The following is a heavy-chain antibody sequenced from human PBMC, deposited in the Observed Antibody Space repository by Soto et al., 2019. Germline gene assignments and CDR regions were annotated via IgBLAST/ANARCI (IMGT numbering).Heavy chain of an antibody. V-gene: IGHV4-34*01. Sequence: QVQLQQWGAGLLKPSETLSLTCAVYGGSFSGYYWSWIRQPPGKGLEWIGEINHSGSTNYNPSLKSRVTISVDTSKNQFSLKLSSVTAADTAVYYCAREASSGWYGAYYYYYMDVWGKGTTVTVSS. CDR2: INHSGST. CDR3: AREASSGWYGAYYYYYMDV. CDR1: GGSFSGYY. J-gene: IGHJ6*03. D-gene: IGHD6-19*01.